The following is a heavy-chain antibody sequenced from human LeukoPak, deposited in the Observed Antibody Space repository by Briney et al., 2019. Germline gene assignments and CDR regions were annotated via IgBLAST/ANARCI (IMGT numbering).Heavy chain of an antibody. J-gene: IGHJ4*02. V-gene: IGHV1-69*05. Sequence: ASVKVSCKASGGTFSSYAISWVRQAPGQGLEWMGGIIPIFGTANYAQKFQGRVTITTDESTSTAYMELSSLRSEDTAVYYCARGPARELLQVDYWGQGTLVTVSS. CDR1: GGTFSSYA. CDR3: ARGPARELLQVDY. CDR2: IIPIFGTA. D-gene: IGHD1-26*01.